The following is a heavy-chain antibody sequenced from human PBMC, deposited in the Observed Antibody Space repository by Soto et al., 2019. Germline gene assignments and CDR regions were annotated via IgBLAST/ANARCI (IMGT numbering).Heavy chain of an antibody. CDR2: FDPEDGET. V-gene: IGHV1-24*01. CDR3: ATARPYYDSSGYYSDAFDT. J-gene: IGHJ3*02. CDR1: GYTLTELS. D-gene: IGHD3-22*01. Sequence: ASVKVSCKVSGYTLTELSMHWVRQAPGKGLEWMGGFDPEDGETIYAQKFQGRVTMTEDTSTDTAYMELSSLRSEDTAVYYCATARPYYDSSGYYSDAFDTWGQGTMATVSS.